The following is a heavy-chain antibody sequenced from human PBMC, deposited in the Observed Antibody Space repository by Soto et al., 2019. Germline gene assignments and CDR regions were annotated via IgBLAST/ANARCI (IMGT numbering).Heavy chain of an antibody. V-gene: IGHV3-30*18. CDR2: MSYDGSNE. CDR1: GFTFSHYA. CDR3: AKDGSHNFDY. D-gene: IGHD1-26*01. J-gene: IGHJ4*02. Sequence: QVQLLESGGGVVQPGRSLRLSCAASGFTFSHYAMHWVRQAPGKGLEWVALMSYDGSNEYYADSVKGRFTISRDNSKNTLYLKMNSLRAEDTAVYYCAKDGSHNFDYWGQGTLVTVSS.